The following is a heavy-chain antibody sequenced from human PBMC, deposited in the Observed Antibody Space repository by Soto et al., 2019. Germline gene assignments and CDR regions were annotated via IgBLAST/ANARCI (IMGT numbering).Heavy chain of an antibody. V-gene: IGHV1-2*02. D-gene: IGHD3-10*01. CDR2: INPNSGGT. CDR1: GYTFTGYY. CDR3: ARDRGVFAYGSGSEYGMDV. Sequence: QVQLVQSGAEVKKPGASVKVSCKASGYTFTGYYMHWVRQAPGQGLEWMGWINPNSGGTNYAQKFQGRVTITADESTSTAYMELSSLRSEDTAVYYCARDRGVFAYGSGSEYGMDVWGQGTTVTVSS. J-gene: IGHJ6*02.